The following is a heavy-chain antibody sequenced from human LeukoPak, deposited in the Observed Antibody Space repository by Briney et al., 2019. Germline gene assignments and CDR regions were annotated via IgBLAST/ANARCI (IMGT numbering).Heavy chain of an antibody. V-gene: IGHV3-21*04. CDR3: AKEGDYYNSIVPNY. CDR2: ISSSSSYI. CDR1: GFTFSSYW. Sequence: PGGSLRLSCAASGFTFSSYWMSWVRQAPGKGLEWVSSISSSSSYIYYADSVKGRFTISRDNAKNSLYLQMNSLRAEDTAVYYCAKEGDYYNSIVPNYWGQGTLVTVSS. J-gene: IGHJ4*02. D-gene: IGHD3-22*01.